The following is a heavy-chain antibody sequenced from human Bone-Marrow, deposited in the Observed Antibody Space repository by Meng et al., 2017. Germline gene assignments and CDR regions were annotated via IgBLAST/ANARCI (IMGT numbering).Heavy chain of an antibody. V-gene: IGHV1-69*06. CDR2: IIPIFGTA. Sequence: QGELVEAGTVGKRPGSSVKVSCKVSGGTLRSYAISWVRQAPGQGLEWMGGIIPIFGTANYAQKFQGRVTITAEKSTSTAYMELSSLRSEDTAVYYCARTRNSYADYWGQGTLVTVSS. CDR1: GGTLRSYA. D-gene: IGHD5-18*01. J-gene: IGHJ4*02. CDR3: ARTRNSYADY.